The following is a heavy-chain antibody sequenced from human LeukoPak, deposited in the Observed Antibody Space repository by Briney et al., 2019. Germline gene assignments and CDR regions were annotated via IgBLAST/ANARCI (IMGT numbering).Heavy chain of an antibody. V-gene: IGHV4-59*08. CDR1: NFSISSGYY. Sequence: PSETLSLTCTVSNFSISSGYYWGWIRQPPGKGLEWIGYIYYSGSTNYNPSLKSRVTISVDTSKNQFSLKLSSVTAADTAVYYCARHGFRGDGYNWAANWFDPWGQGTLVTVSS. D-gene: IGHD5-24*01. J-gene: IGHJ5*02. CDR2: IYYSGST. CDR3: ARHGFRGDGYNWAANWFDP.